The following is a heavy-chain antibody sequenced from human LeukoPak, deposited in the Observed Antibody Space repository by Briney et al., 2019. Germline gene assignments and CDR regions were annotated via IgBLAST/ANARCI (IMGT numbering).Heavy chain of an antibody. V-gene: IGHV4-59*08. CDR2: IYYSGST. CDR1: GGSISSYY. Sequence: SETLSLTCIVSGGSISSYYWSWIRQPPGKGLEWIGYIYYSGSTNYNPSLKGRVTISVDTSKNHFSLKLTSVTAADTAVYYCARRGYYGDSFDYWGQGTLVTVSS. J-gene: IGHJ4*02. CDR3: ARRGYYGDSFDY. D-gene: IGHD4-17*01.